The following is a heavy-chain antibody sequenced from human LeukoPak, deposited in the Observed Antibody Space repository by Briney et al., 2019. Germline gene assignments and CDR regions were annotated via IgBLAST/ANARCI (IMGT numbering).Heavy chain of an antibody. V-gene: IGHV1-69*04. D-gene: IGHD2-15*01. Sequence: ASVKVSCKASGYTFTSYGISWVRQAPGQGLEWMGRIIPILGIANYAQKFQGRVTITADKSTSTAYMELSSLRSEDTAVYYCARPRGYCSGGSCFRHYYYYGMDVWGQGTTVTVSS. J-gene: IGHJ6*02. CDR1: GYTFTSYG. CDR3: ARPRGYCSGGSCFRHYYYYGMDV. CDR2: IIPILGIA.